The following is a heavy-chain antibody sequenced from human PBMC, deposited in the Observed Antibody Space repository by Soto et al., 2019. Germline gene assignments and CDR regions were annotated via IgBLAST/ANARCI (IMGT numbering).Heavy chain of an antibody. CDR2: INPNSGGT. Sequence: ASVKVSCKASGYTFTSYYMHWVRQAPGQGLEWMGWINPNSGGTNYAQKFQGRVTMTRDTSISTAYMELSRLRSDDTAVYYCARDRFPITMIVVVITTSPSYGMDVWGQGTTVTVSS. J-gene: IGHJ6*02. V-gene: IGHV1-2*02. D-gene: IGHD3-22*01. CDR1: GYTFTSYY. CDR3: ARDRFPITMIVVVITTSPSYGMDV.